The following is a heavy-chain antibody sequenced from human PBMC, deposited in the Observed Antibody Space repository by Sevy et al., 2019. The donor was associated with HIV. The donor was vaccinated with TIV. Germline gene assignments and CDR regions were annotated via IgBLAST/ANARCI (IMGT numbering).Heavy chain of an antibody. CDR3: ARSVRTYDAFDL. J-gene: IGHJ3*01. CDR1: GFTFSDYN. V-gene: IGHV3-21*01. Sequence: GGYLRLSCAASGFTFSDYNMNWVRQAPGKGLEWVSYISGLSNYIYYADSVKGRFSISRDNAKNSLFLQMNSLRTEDTALYYCARSVRTYDAFDLWGQGTPVTVSS. CDR2: ISGLSNYI.